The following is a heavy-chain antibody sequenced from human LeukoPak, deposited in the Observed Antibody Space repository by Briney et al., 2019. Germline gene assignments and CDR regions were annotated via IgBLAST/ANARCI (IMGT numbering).Heavy chain of an antibody. CDR1: GFTFSNAW. D-gene: IGHD2-21*02. CDR2: IYSGGST. V-gene: IGHV3-53*01. Sequence: GGSLRLSCAASGFTFSNAWMSWVRQAPGKGLEWVSVIYSGGSTYYADSVKGRFTISRDNSKNTLYLQMNSLRAEDTAVYYCARDYQNIVVVTAGWDYYYGMDVWGQGTTVTVSS. CDR3: ARDYQNIVVVTAGWDYYYGMDV. J-gene: IGHJ6*02.